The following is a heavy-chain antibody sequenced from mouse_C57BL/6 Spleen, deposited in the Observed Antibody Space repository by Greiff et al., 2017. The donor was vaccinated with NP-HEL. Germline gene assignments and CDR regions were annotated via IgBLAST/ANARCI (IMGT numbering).Heavy chain of an antibody. V-gene: IGHV1-72*01. CDR3: ANNYGNFYYFDY. Sequence: FTSYWMHWVKQRPGRGLEWIGRIDPNSGGTKYNEKFKSKATLTVDKPSSTAYMQLSSLTSEDSAVYYCANNYGNFYYFDYWGQGTTLTVSS. CDR1: FTSYW. CDR2: IDPNSGGT. J-gene: IGHJ2*01. D-gene: IGHD2-1*01.